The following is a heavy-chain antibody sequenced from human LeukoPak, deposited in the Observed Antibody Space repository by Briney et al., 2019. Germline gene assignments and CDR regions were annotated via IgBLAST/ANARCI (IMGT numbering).Heavy chain of an antibody. J-gene: IGHJ5*02. CDR1: GFTCSSYS. CDR2: ISNGGGNT. Sequence: GGSLRLSCAASGFTCSSYSMNWVRKAPGPGPELISVISNGGGNTYYADSVKGRFAISRDNSKSILYLQMNSLRADDRAIYYCAIGRGSGNYNYFDPWGQGTLVTVSS. V-gene: IGHV3-23*01. D-gene: IGHD3-10*01. CDR3: AIGRGSGNYNYFDP.